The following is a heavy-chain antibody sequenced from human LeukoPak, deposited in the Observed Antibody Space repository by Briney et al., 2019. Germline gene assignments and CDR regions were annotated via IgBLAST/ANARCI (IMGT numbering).Heavy chain of an antibody. J-gene: IGHJ6*02. CDR3: ARGGYYGSGSYLPNHYYYGMDV. CDR2: INHSGST. V-gene: IGHV4-34*01. D-gene: IGHD3-10*01. Sequence: SETLSLTCAVYGGSFGGYYWSWIRQPPGKGLEWIGEINHSGSTNYNPSLKSRVTISVDTSKNQFSLKLSSVTAADTAVYYCARGGYYGSGSYLPNHYYYGMDVWGQGTTVTVSS. CDR1: GGSFGGYY.